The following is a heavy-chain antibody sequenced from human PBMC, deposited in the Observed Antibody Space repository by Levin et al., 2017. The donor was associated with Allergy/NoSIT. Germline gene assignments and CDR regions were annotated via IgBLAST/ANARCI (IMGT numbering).Heavy chain of an antibody. CDR2: IQPDGSST. Sequence: GALRLSCAASGFSFSSYWMHWVRQAPGTGLLWVSRIQPDGSSTFYADSVKGRFTVSRDNAKNTLYLQMNSLRVEDTAVYYCARGTVNGATFFDHWGQGTLVTVS. CDR1: GFSFSSYW. CDR3: ARGTVNGATFFDH. D-gene: IGHD1-26*01. V-gene: IGHV3-74*01. J-gene: IGHJ4*02.